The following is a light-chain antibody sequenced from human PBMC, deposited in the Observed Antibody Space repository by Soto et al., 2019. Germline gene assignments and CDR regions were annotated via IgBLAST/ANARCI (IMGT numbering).Light chain of an antibody. J-gene: IGKJ1*01. V-gene: IGKV3-15*01. CDR1: QSVSSN. CDR3: QQYKNWART. CDR2: GAS. Sequence: DIVMTQSPATLSMSPGERASLSCRASQSVSSNLAWYQQKPGQAPRLLIYGASTRATGIPARFSGSGSGTEFTLTISSLQSEDFAVYSCQQYKNWARTFGQGTKVDIK.